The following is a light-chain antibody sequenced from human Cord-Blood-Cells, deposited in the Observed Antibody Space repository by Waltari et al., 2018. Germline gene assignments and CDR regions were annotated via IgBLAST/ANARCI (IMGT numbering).Light chain of an antibody. J-gene: IGKJ1*01. CDR1: QGISSY. CDR3: QQYYSYPT. V-gene: IGKV1-8*01. CDR2: AAS. Sequence: AIRMTQSPSSFSASTGDRVTITCRASQGISSYLAWYQQKPGKAPKLLIYAASTLQSGVPSRFSGRGSGTDFTLTISCLQSEDFATYYCQQYYSYPTFGQGTKVEIK.